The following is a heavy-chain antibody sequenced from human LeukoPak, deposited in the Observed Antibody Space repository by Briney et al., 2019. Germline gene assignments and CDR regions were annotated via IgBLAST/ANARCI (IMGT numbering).Heavy chain of an antibody. J-gene: IGHJ4*02. D-gene: IGHD2-2*01. Sequence: GASVKVSCKVSGHTLTELSMHWVRQAPGKGLEWMGGFDPEDGETIYAQKFQGRVTMTEDTSTDTAYMELSSLRSEDTAVYYCATDLFRLGYCSSTSCYGGYWGQGTLVTVSS. V-gene: IGHV1-24*01. CDR1: GHTLTELS. CDR3: ATDLFRLGYCSSTSCYGGY. CDR2: FDPEDGET.